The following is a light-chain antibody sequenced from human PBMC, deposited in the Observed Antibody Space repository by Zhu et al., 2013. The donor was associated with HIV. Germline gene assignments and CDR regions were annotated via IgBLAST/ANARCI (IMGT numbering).Light chain of an antibody. V-gene: IGKV1-13*02. J-gene: IGKJ2*01. CDR1: QGISRA. Sequence: ALQLTQSPSSLSASVGDRVTITCRASQGISRALAWYQQKPGKAPKLLIYDAASLETGAPSRFSGSGSGTDFTLTISSLQPEDFATYYCQQSYSTPYTFGQGTKLEIK. CDR2: DAA. CDR3: QQSYSTPYT.